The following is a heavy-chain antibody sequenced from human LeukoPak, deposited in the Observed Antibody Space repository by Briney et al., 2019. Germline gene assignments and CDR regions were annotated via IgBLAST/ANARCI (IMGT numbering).Heavy chain of an antibody. Sequence: PSETLSLTCTVSGGSISSYYWSWIRQPPGKGLEWIGYIYYSGSTNYNPSLKSRVTISVDTSKNQFSLKLSSMTAADTAVYYCASLSYCSSTSCYVGYFDYWGQGTLVTVSS. D-gene: IGHD2-2*01. CDR3: ASLSYCSSTSCYVGYFDY. V-gene: IGHV4-59*08. J-gene: IGHJ4*02. CDR2: IYYSGST. CDR1: GGSISSYY.